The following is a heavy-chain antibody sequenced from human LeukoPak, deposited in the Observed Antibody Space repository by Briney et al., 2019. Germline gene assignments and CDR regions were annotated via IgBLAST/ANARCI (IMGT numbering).Heavy chain of an antibody. Sequence: GGSLRLSCAAPGFAFTSYGMNWVRQAPGKGLEWVSYISSSSSTIYYADSVKGRFAISRDNAKTSLYLQMNSLRDEDTAVYYCARGGTLGYCSSVSCFFYWGQGTLVTVSS. CDR3: ARGGTLGYCSSVSCFFY. CDR2: ISSSSSTI. V-gene: IGHV3-48*02. J-gene: IGHJ4*02. D-gene: IGHD2-15*01. CDR1: GFAFTSYG.